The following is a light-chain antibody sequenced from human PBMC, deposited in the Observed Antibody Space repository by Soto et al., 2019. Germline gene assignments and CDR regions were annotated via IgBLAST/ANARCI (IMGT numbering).Light chain of an antibody. CDR2: AAS. Sequence: DIQMTQSPSSLAASVGDRVTITCRASQGVGNEVGWYQQKPGKAPKRLIYAASTLQSGTPSRFSGSGSGTEVTLTISSLQTEDFATYFCSQHNAYPRTFGQGTRVEMK. V-gene: IGKV1-17*01. J-gene: IGKJ1*01. CDR1: QGVGNE. CDR3: SQHNAYPRT.